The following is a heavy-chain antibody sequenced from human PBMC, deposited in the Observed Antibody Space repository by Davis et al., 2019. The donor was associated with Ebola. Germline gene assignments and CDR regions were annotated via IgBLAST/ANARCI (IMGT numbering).Heavy chain of an antibody. CDR3: ARAGYSGVDY. D-gene: IGHD5-18*01. CDR1: GGSFSGYY. CDR2: IIHSGST. J-gene: IGHJ4*02. V-gene: IGHV4-34*12. Sequence: SETLSLTCAVYGGSFSGYYWSWIRQPPGKGLEWIGEIIHSGSTNYNPSLKSRVTISVDKSKNQFSLKLSSVTAADTAVYYCARAGYSGVDYWGQGTLVTVSS.